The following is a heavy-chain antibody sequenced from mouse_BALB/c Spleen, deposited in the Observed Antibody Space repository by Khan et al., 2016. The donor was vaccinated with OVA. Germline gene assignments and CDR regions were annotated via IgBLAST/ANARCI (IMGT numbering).Heavy chain of an antibody. D-gene: IGHD2-4*01. CDR3: TRKDYYDYDPFPY. CDR2: ITYSLST. CDR1: GYSITSEYA. V-gene: IGHV3-2*02. J-gene: IGHJ3*01. Sequence: VQLQQSGPGLVKPSQSLSLTCTVTGYSITSEYAWNWIQQFPGNKLEWMGYITYSLSTRFNPSLTIRTSITRDTSKNQFFLQLNSVTTEDTATYYCTRKDYYDYDPFPYWGQGTLVTVSA.